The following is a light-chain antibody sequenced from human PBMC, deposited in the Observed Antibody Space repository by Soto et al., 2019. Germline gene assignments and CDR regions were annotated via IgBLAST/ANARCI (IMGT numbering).Light chain of an antibody. J-gene: IGKJ5*01. Sequence: EIVLTQSPGTLSLSPGERATLSCRASRTVIRNNLAWHQQKPGQTPRLLVYGASNRATGIQDRFSGSGSGTDFTLTISRLEPDDFAVYYCKQHGTSPITVGQGTRLEIK. V-gene: IGKV3-20*01. CDR3: KQHGTSPIT. CDR1: RTVIRNN. CDR2: GAS.